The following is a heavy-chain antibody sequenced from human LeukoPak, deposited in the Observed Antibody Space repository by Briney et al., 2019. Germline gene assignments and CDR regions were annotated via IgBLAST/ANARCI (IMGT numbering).Heavy chain of an antibody. CDR2: IYPGDSDT. CDR3: ARGSDYGDYVGAFDI. D-gene: IGHD4-17*01. CDR1: GYSFTSYW. Sequence: GESLKISCKGSGYSFTSYWIGWVRQTPGKGLEWMGIIYPGDSDTRYSPSFQGQVTISADKSISTAYLQWSSLKASDTAMYYCARGSDYGDYVGAFDIWGQGTMVTVSS. J-gene: IGHJ3*02. V-gene: IGHV5-51*01.